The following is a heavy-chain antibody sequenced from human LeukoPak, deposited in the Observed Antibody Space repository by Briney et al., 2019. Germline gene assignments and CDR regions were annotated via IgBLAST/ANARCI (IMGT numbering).Heavy chain of an antibody. J-gene: IGHJ6*02. CDR3: ARVRRDGYNYYYYGMDV. CDR1: GYTFTSYY. V-gene: IGHV1-46*01. D-gene: IGHD5-24*01. Sequence: ASVTVSCKASGYTFTSYYMHWVRQAPGQGLEWMGIINPSGGSTSYAQKFQGRVTMTRDTSTSTVYMELSSLRSEDTAVYYCARVRRDGYNYYYYGMDVWGQGTTVTVSS. CDR2: INPSGGST.